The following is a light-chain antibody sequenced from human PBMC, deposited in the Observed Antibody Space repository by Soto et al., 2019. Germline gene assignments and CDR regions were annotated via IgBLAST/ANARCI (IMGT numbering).Light chain of an antibody. CDR3: QQYGGSTMFT. Sequence: EIVLTQSPGTLSLSPGERATLSCRASQSVSSSNLAWYCQKPGQAPRLLIYGASNRATGIPDRFSGSGSVTDFTLTISRVEPEDLAVYYCQQYGGSTMFTFGQGTKLEI. CDR1: QSVSSSN. V-gene: IGKV3-20*01. CDR2: GAS. J-gene: IGKJ2*01.